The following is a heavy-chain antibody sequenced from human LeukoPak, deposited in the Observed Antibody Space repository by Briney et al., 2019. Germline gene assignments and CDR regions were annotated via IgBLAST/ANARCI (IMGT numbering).Heavy chain of an antibody. CDR3: ARANFLYCSSTSCLFDY. V-gene: IGHV1-2*02. Sequence: GASVKVSCKASGYTFTDYYMHWVRQAPGQGFKWMGWINPNDGDTYYAQKFQGRVTMTRDTSISTAHMEVSRLRSDDTAVYYCARANFLYCSSTSCLFDYWGQGTLVTVSS. J-gene: IGHJ4*02. CDR2: INPNDGDT. CDR1: GYTFTDYY. D-gene: IGHD2-2*01.